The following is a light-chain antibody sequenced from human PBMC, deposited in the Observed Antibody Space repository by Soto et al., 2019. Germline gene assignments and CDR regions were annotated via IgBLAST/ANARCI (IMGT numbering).Light chain of an antibody. Sequence: DIQMTQSPSSLSASVGDRVTITCRASQGIGNDLGWYQQKPGKAPKLLIYAASSLQSGVPSRFSGSGSRTDFTLTISSLQPEDFATYYCQQSYSTPITFGQGTRLEIK. CDR2: AAS. CDR3: QQSYSTPIT. V-gene: IGKV1-39*01. CDR1: QGIGND. J-gene: IGKJ5*01.